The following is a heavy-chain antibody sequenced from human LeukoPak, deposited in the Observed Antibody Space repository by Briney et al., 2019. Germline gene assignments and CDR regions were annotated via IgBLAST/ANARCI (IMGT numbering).Heavy chain of an antibody. V-gene: IGHV3-23*01. Sequence: GGSLRLSCAASGFTFSTYAVNWVRQAPGKGLEWVSSISGSGGSTYYADSVKGRFTISRDNSKNTLYLQMNSLRAEDTAVYYCAKDPYGGYYFDYWGQGTLVTVSS. D-gene: IGHD4-17*01. CDR3: AKDPYGGYYFDY. CDR2: ISGSGGST. J-gene: IGHJ4*02. CDR1: GFTFSTYA.